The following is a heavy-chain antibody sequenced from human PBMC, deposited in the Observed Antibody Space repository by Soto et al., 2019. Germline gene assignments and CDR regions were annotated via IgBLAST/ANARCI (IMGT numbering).Heavy chain of an antibody. D-gene: IGHD2-15*01. CDR1: GYTFTSYG. CDR2: ISAYNGNT. CDR3: ATMGTPATGLYFFDY. J-gene: IGHJ4*02. V-gene: IGHV1-18*01. Sequence: AASVKVSCKASGYTFTSYGISWVRQAPGQGLEWMGWISAYNGNTNYAQKLQGRVTMTTDTSTSTAYMELRSLRSDDTSVYYCATMGTPATGLYFFDYWGQGSLVTVSS.